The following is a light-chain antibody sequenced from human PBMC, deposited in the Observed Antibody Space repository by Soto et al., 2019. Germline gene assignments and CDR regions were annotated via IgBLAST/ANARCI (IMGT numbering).Light chain of an antibody. Sequence: DIQLTQSPSSLSASVGDIVTITCRASRGIGNYLAWYRQKPGKVPNLLIYAASTLQSGVSSRFSGSRSGTDFTLTISSLQPGDVATYYCQKYDDAPLYFGGGTKVDIK. V-gene: IGKV1-27*01. CDR1: RGIGNY. J-gene: IGKJ4*01. CDR3: QKYDDAPLY. CDR2: AAS.